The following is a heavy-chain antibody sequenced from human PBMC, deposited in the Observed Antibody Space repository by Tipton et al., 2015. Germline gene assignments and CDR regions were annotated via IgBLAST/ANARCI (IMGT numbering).Heavy chain of an antibody. Sequence: TLSLTCTVSGGPITSSAYYWGWIRQPPGKGLECIGYIYYTGSTHYNPSLKSRVTISVDTSKSQFFLKLSSVTAADTAVYYCARFRYYGSESERGYFHGLDVWGQGTTVTVSS. J-gene: IGHJ6*02. CDR3: ARFRYYGSESERGYFHGLDV. CDR1: GGPITSSAYY. CDR2: IYYTGST. D-gene: IGHD3-10*01. V-gene: IGHV4-61*05.